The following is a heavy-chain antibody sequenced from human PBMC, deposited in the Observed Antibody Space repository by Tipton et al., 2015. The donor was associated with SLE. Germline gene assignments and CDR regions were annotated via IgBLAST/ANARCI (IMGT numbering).Heavy chain of an antibody. CDR3: ARVETFMVVTPIYFCDH. Sequence: TLSLTCTVSGGSISSGSYYWSWIRQPAGKALEWIGRIFPNGGTDYNPSLKSRVTMSIDTSKNQFSLKLSSATAADSAMYYCARVETFMVVTPIYFCDHWGQGSLVTVSS. D-gene: IGHD4/OR15-4a*01. V-gene: IGHV4-61*02. J-gene: IGHJ4*02. CDR2: IFPNGGT. CDR1: GGSISSGSYY.